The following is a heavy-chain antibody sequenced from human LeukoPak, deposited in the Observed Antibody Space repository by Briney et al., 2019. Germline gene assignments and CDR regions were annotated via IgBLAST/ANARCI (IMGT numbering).Heavy chain of an antibody. CDR1: GFTFSSYS. CDR3: ARDHDSSSCPYFDY. V-gene: IGHV3-48*01. J-gene: IGHJ4*02. CDR2: ISSSGSTI. D-gene: IGHD6-13*01. Sequence: GGSLRLSCAASGFTFSSYSMNWVRQAPGKGLEWVSYISSSGSTIYYADSVKGRFTISRDNAKNSLYLQMNSLRAEDTAVYYCARDHDSSSCPYFDYWGQGTLVTVSS.